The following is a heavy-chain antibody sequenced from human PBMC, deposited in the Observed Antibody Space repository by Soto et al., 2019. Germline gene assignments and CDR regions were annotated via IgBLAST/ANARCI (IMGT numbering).Heavy chain of an antibody. Sequence: PGGPLRLSCTASGFTFGDYAMSWFRQAPGKGLEWVGFIRSKAYGGTTEYAASVKGRFTISRDDSKSIAYLQMNSLKTEDTAVYYCTRDPAFSWFDPWGQGTLVTVSS. J-gene: IGHJ5*02. V-gene: IGHV3-49*03. CDR3: TRDPAFSWFDP. CDR1: GFTFGDYA. CDR2: IRSKAYGGTT.